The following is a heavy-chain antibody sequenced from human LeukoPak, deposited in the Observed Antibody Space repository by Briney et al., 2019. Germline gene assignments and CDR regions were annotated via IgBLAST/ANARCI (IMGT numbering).Heavy chain of an antibody. Sequence: ESLKISCKGSGYSFTSYWIGWVRQMPGRGLEWMGIIYPGDSDTRYTPSFQGLVTFSADKSISTAFLQWSSLKASDTAMYYCARQAYGSRFDAFDIWGQGTMVTVSS. J-gene: IGHJ3*02. CDR2: IYPGDSDT. CDR3: ARQAYGSRFDAFDI. CDR1: GYSFTSYW. D-gene: IGHD4-23*01. V-gene: IGHV5-51*01.